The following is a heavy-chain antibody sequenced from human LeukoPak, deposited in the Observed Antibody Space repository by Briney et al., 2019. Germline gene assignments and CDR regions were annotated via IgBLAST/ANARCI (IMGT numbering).Heavy chain of an antibody. CDR2: ISASGGS. V-gene: IGHV3-23*01. D-gene: IGHD2-15*01. J-gene: IGHJ4*02. CDR3: ARGPRDCTGGTCQSAGGYYFYY. CDR1: GFTFSNYA. Sequence: GGSLRLSCAASGFTFSNYAMSWVRQAPGKGLEWVSGISASGGSYYADSVKGRFTVSRDISKNTLYLQMNSLRVEDTAVYFCARGPRDCTGGTCQSAGGYYFYYWSQGTLVTVSS.